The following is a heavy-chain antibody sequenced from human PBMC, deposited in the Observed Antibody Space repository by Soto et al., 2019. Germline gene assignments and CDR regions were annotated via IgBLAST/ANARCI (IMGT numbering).Heavy chain of an antibody. Sequence: SETLSLTCAVYGGSFSGYYWSWIRQPPGKGLEWIGEINHSGSTNYNPSLKSRVTISVDTSKNQFSLKLSSVTAADTAVYYCAGLLRFLEWLPAHPYYGMDVWGQGTTVTVSS. J-gene: IGHJ6*02. CDR2: INHSGST. V-gene: IGHV4-34*01. CDR1: GGSFSGYY. D-gene: IGHD3-3*01. CDR3: AGLLRFLEWLPAHPYYGMDV.